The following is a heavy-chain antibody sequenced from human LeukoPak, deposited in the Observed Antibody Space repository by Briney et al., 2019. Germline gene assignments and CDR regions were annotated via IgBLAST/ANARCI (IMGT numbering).Heavy chain of an antibody. CDR3: ASRVYGSGSFDY. Sequence: GGSLRLSCAASGFTFSNYAMHWVRQAPGKGLEWVAVISYDSANKFYADSVKGRFTISRDNSKNTLYLQMNSLRAEDTAVYYCASRVYGSGSFDYWGQGTLVTVSS. J-gene: IGHJ4*02. CDR1: GFTFSNYA. D-gene: IGHD3-10*01. CDR2: ISYDSANK. V-gene: IGHV3-30*07.